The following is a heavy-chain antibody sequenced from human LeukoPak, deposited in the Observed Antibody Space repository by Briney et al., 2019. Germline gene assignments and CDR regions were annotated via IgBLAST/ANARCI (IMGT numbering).Heavy chain of an antibody. J-gene: IGHJ6*03. CDR1: GYTFTGHY. D-gene: IGHD3-16*01. CDR3: ARSGIRAYHYYYMDV. CDR2: INTNSGET. Sequence: ASVKVSCKASGYTFTGHYMYWVRQAPGQGVEWMGWINTNSGETKYPQKLQGRVTLTRDTSISTAYMELTRLTSDDTGVYFCARSGIRAYHYYYMDVWGKGTTVTVSS. V-gene: IGHV1-2*02.